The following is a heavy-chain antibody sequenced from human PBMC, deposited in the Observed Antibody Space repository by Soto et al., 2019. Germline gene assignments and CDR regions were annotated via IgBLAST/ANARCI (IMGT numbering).Heavy chain of an antibody. CDR2: ISGSGGST. Sequence: GGNLRLSCAASEFTFSSYAMSSVRQAPGTGLEWVSAISGSGGSTYYADSVKGRFTTSRDNSKNTLYLQMNSLRAEDTSLDYCSPSPLSKRPDFWGPGTMVAVTS. CDR3: SPSPLSKRPDF. CDR1: EFTFSSYA. J-gene: IGHJ4*02. V-gene: IGHV3-23*01. D-gene: IGHD2-2*01.